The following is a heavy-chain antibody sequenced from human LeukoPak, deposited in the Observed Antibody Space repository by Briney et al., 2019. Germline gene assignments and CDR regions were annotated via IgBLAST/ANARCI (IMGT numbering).Heavy chain of an antibody. CDR1: GYTLTELS. Sequence: ASVKVSCKVSGYTLTELSMHWVRQAPGKGLEWMGGFDPEDGETIYAQKFQGRVTVTEDTSTDTAYMELSSLRSEDTAVYYCATLSLATVTTNYWGQGTLVTVSS. J-gene: IGHJ4*02. D-gene: IGHD4-17*01. V-gene: IGHV1-24*01. CDR3: ATLSLATVTTNY. CDR2: FDPEDGET.